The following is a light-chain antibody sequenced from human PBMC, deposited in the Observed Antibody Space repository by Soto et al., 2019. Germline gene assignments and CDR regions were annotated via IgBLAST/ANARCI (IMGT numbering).Light chain of an antibody. CDR1: QSISSW. CDR3: QQYNSYSQGT. CDR2: DAS. J-gene: IGKJ1*01. Sequence: DIQMTQSPSTLSASVGDRVTITCRASQSISSWLAWYQQKPGKAPKLLIYDASSLEIGVPSRFSGSGSGTEFTLTISSLQPDDFATYYCQQYNSYSQGTFGQGTKVEIK. V-gene: IGKV1-5*01.